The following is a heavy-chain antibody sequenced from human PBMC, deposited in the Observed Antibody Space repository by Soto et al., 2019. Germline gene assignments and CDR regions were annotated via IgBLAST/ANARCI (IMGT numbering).Heavy chain of an antibody. CDR3: AREVQGVTSFDY. D-gene: IGHD3-10*01. J-gene: IGHJ4*02. CDR1: GYASLSYG. Sequence: QVQLVQSGPEMMQPGASVKVSCKASGYASLSYGMHWVRQVPGQVYEWLGWINAGVDGTMYSERFQGRGRTTRDTSANTVYMELNALTSEDTAVYDWAREVQGVTSFDYWGQGTLVIVSS. V-gene: IGHV1-3*01. CDR2: INAGVDGT.